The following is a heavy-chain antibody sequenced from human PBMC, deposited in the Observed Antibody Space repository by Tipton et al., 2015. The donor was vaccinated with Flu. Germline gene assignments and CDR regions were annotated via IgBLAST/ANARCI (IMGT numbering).Heavy chain of an antibody. J-gene: IGHJ4*02. CDR2: INLSGST. CDR3: ARLEQWLAPGGYPDFDY. V-gene: IGHV4-34*01. Sequence: GLVKPSETLSLTCAVYGASFSGYYWTWIRQPPGKGLEWIGEINLSGSTNYNPSLKSRVTISADTSKNHLSLILPSVPAADTAVYYCARLEQWLAPGGYPDFDYWGPGTLVTVSS. CDR1: GASFSGYY. D-gene: IGHD6-19*01.